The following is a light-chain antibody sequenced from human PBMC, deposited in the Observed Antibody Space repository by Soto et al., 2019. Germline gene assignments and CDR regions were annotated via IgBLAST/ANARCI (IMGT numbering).Light chain of an antibody. CDR2: AAS. Sequence: EIVLTQSPGTLSVSPGDRVTLSCRASQSVNIWLAWYQQRAGQAPRLLVYAASTKATDMPCRFSGRGSGTDFTLTISCLQSEDFATYYCQQYNSYPWTFGQGTKVDIK. CDR3: QQYNSYPWT. V-gene: IGKV3-15*01. CDR1: QSVNIW. J-gene: IGKJ1*01.